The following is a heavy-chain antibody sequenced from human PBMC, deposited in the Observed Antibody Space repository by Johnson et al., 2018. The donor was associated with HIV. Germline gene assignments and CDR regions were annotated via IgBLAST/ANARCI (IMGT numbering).Heavy chain of an antibody. D-gene: IGHD3-10*01. CDR1: GFTFSDFG. CDR2: LSYDGSND. J-gene: IGHJ3*02. CDR3: ARAPGFSRAFDI. Sequence: QVQLVESGGGEVQPGRSLRLSCAASGFTFSDFGMHWVRQAPGKGLEWVALLSYDGSNDAYIDSVKGRFTILRDNSKNTLYLQMNRLTAEDTAVYYCARAPGFSRAFDIWGQGTMVTVSS. V-gene: IGHV3-30*03.